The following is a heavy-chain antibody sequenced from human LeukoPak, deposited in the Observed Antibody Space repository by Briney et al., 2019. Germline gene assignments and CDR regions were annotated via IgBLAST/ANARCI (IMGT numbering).Heavy chain of an antibody. Sequence: PSETLSLTCAVSGGSISSSNWWSWIRQPPGKGLEWIGEINHSGSTNYNPSLKSRVTISVDTSKNQFSLKLSSVTAADTAVYYCARRGRGYSYGRWGQGTLVTVSS. V-gene: IGHV4-4*02. CDR2: INHSGST. J-gene: IGHJ4*02. CDR1: GGSISSSNW. CDR3: ARRGRGYSYGR. D-gene: IGHD5-18*01.